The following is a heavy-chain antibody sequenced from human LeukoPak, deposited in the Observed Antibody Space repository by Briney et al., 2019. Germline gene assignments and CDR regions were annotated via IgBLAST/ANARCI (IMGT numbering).Heavy chain of an antibody. CDR2: IWYDGSNK. D-gene: IGHD5-24*01. V-gene: IGHV3-33*01. CDR3: ARDVETATTDAFDI. J-gene: IGHJ3*02. Sequence: GRSLRLSCAASGFTFSSYGMHWVRQAPGKGLEWVAVIWYDGSNKYYADSVKGRFTISRDNSKNTLYLQMNSLRAEDTTVYYCARDVETATTDAFDIWGQGTMVTVSS. CDR1: GFTFSSYG.